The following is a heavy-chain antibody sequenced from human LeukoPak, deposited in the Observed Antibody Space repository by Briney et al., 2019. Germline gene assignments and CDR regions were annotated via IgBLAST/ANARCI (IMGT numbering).Heavy chain of an antibody. D-gene: IGHD3-10*01. J-gene: IGHJ6*03. CDR2: MNPNSGNT. Sequence: ASVKVSCKASGYTFTSSDINWVRQATGQGLEWMRWMNPNSGNTGYAQKFQGRVTMTRNTSISTAYMELSSLRSEDTAVYYCARMLRGVVYYYYYMDVWGKGTTVTISS. CDR3: ARMLRGVVYYYYYMDV. V-gene: IGHV1-8*01. CDR1: GYTFTSSD.